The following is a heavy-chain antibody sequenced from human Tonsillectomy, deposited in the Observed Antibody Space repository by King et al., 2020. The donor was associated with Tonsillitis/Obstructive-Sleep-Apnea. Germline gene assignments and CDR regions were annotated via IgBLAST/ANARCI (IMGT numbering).Heavy chain of an antibody. CDR3: HAPHYPNVH. CDR2: ISNSGTTI. Sequence: VQLVESGGGLVQPGGSLRLSCTASGFTFSTYEMNWVRQAPGKGLEWGSYISNSGTTIYYADSVKGRFTISRDNTENTLSLQMNNLRAEDTAVYYCHAPHYPNVHWGQGTLVTVSS. D-gene: IGHD3-10*01. V-gene: IGHV3-48*03. J-gene: IGHJ4*02. CDR1: GFTFSTYE.